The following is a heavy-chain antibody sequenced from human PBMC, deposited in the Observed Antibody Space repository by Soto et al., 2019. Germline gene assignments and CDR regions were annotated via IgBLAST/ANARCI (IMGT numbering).Heavy chain of an antibody. CDR3: AKESSLGYCSSTSCPLMDV. V-gene: IGHV3-30*18. D-gene: IGHD2-2*01. Sequence: GGSLRLSCAASGFTFSSYGMHWVRQAPGKGLEWVAVISYDGSNKYYADSVKGRFTISRDNSKNTLYLQMNSLRAEDTAVYYCAKESSLGYCSSTSCPLMDVWGKGTTVTVSS. J-gene: IGHJ6*03. CDR1: GFTFSSYG. CDR2: ISYDGSNK.